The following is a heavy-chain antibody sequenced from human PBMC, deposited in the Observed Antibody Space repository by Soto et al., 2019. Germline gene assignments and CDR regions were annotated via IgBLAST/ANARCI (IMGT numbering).Heavy chain of an antibody. D-gene: IGHD6-6*01. CDR2: ISGSGGST. CDR1: GFTFSSYA. J-gene: IGHJ4*02. CDR3: AKGESSSPRTRIFDY. V-gene: IGHV3-23*01. Sequence: GGPLRLSCAASGFTFSSYAMSWVRQAPWKGLEWVSAISGSGGSTYYADSVKGRFTISRDNSKNTLYLQMNSLRAEDTAVYYCAKGESSSPRTRIFDYWGQGTLVTVSS.